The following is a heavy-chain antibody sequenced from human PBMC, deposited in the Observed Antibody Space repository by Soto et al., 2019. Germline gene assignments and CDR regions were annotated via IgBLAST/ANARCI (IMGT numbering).Heavy chain of an antibody. CDR2: ISGSGGST. CDR3: AKDSHYYDSSGYYTLPYYFDY. CDR1: GFTFSSYA. Sequence: GGSLRLSCAASGFTFSSYAMSWVRQAPGKGLEWVSAISGSGGSTYYADSVKGRFTISRDNSKNTLYLQMNSLRAEDTAVYYCAKDSHYYDSSGYYTLPYYFDYWGQGTLVTVSS. V-gene: IGHV3-23*01. J-gene: IGHJ4*02. D-gene: IGHD3-22*01.